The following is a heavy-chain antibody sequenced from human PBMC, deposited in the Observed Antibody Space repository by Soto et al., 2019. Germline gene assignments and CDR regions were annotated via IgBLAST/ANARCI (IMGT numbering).Heavy chain of an antibody. D-gene: IGHD3-16*01. CDR2: VSHRGST. CDR3: VSPYNFYFMDV. CDR1: GGSISSSSFY. Sequence: AETLSLTCTVSGGSISSSSFYWGWVRQPPGKGLEWIGSVSHRGSTYYNPSLTSRVTISVDTSKNHFSLKLNSVTAADTAVYYCVSPYNFYFMDVWGKGTPVTVSS. J-gene: IGHJ6*03. V-gene: IGHV4-39*02.